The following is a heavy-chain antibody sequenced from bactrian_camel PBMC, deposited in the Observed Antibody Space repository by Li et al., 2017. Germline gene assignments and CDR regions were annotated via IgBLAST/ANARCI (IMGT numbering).Heavy chain of an antibody. CDR3: HAVESRGYGCRSWLHPVDY. V-gene: IGHV3S40*01. CDR2: INSGGGKT. D-gene: IGHD3*01. Sequence: DVQLVESGGGLVQPGGSLKLSCAASGFTFSSSGMSWVRQAPGKGLEWVSAINSGGGKTYYADSVKGRFTIAQDNAKNTVYLQMNSLTPDDTAMYNCHAVESRGYGCRSWLHPVDYRGQGTQVTVS. CDR1: GFTFSSSG. J-gene: IGHJ4*01.